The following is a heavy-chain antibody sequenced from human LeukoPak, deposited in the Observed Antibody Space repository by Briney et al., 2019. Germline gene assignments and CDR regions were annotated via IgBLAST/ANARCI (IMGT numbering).Heavy chain of an antibody. J-gene: IGHJ3*02. V-gene: IGHV3-48*01. CDR3: AKDGRGFDI. CDR1: GFTFSDYS. D-gene: IGHD3/OR15-3a*01. CDR2: ISSSSDTV. Sequence: QTGGSLRLSCAASGFTFSDYSMSWVRQAPGKGLEWVSYISSSSDTVNYADSVQGRFTISRDNPKNTVYLQMNSLRVEDTAVYYCAKDGRGFDIWGQGTMVTVSS.